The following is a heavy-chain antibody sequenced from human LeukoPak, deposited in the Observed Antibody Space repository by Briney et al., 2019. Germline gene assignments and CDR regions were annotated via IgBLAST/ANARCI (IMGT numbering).Heavy chain of an antibody. CDR2: ISAYNGNT. Sequence: ASVKVSCKASGYTFTSYGISWVRQAPGQGLEWMGWISAYNGNTNYAQKLQGRVTMTTDTSTSTAYVELRSLRSDDTAVYYCARDGNFWSGFYYYGMDVWGQGTTVTVSS. D-gene: IGHD3-3*01. CDR1: GYTFTSYG. J-gene: IGHJ6*02. V-gene: IGHV1-18*01. CDR3: ARDGNFWSGFYYYGMDV.